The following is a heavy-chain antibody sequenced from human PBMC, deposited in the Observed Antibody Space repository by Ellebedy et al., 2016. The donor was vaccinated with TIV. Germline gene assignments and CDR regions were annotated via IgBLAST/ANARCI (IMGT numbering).Heavy chain of an antibody. V-gene: IGHV3-66*01. CDR3: ARDPGGGGNYGDNWFDP. J-gene: IGHJ5*02. Sequence: PGGSLRLSCAASGFTVSGYFMSWVRQAPGKGLEWVSIIYKDGGTNYTHSVMGRFTISRDTSENMVYLQMNSLRVEDTAVYYCARDPGGGGNYGDNWFDPWGQGTLVTVSS. D-gene: IGHD4-17*01. CDR1: GFTVSGYF. CDR2: IYKDGGT.